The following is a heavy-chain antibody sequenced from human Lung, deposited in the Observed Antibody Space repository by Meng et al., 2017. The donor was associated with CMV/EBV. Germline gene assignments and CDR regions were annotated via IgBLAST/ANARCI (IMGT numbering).Heavy chain of an antibody. Sequence: SXTXSLXCAVYGGXFSGYYWSWIRQPPGKGLEWIGEINHSGSTNYNPSLKSRVTISVDTSKNQFSLKLSSVTAADTAVYYCARGRYDFWSGYYRGYFDYWXQGTXVTVSS. CDR2: INHSGST. V-gene: IGHV4-34*01. CDR1: GGXFSGYY. CDR3: ARGRYDFWSGYYRGYFDY. D-gene: IGHD3-3*01. J-gene: IGHJ4*02.